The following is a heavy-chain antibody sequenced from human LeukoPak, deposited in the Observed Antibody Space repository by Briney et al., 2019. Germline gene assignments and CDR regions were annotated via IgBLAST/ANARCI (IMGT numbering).Heavy chain of an antibody. CDR2: ISPYNGNT. Sequence: ASVKVSFKAASYTFPNYGISWVRQAPGQGLEWMGWISPYNGNTNYAQNLQGRVTLTTDTSTSTAYMELRSLRSDDTAVYYCARVGPDRDFDYWGQGTLVTVSS. D-gene: IGHD1-14*01. J-gene: IGHJ4*02. CDR1: SYTFPNYG. V-gene: IGHV1-18*01. CDR3: ARVGPDRDFDY.